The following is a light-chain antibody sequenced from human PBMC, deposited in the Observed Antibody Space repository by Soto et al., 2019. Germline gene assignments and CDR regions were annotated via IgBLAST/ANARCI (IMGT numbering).Light chain of an antibody. CDR1: TGAVTSGHS. J-gene: IGLJ2*01. V-gene: IGLV7-46*01. CDR3: LFSHSGAWF. Sequence: QAVVTQEPSLTVSPGGTVTLTCGSSTGAVTSGHSPYWFQQKPDQAPRTVIYDTSNKHSWTPARFSGSLLGGKAALTLSGAQPEDEADYYCLFSHSGAWFFGGGTKLTVL. CDR2: DTS.